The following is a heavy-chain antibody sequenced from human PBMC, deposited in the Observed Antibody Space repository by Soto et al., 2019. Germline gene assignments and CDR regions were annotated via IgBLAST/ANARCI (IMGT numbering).Heavy chain of an antibody. CDR1: GYKFIDYW. D-gene: IGHD3-16*01. Sequence: GESLKISCKGSGYKFIDYWIGWVRQVPGKGLEWMGSIYPGDFDIKYGPSFQGQVTISADKSITTVYLQWSSLKASDTGIYYCARPFGGEYYDRRSWYSAYWGQGTQVTVSS. CDR2: IYPGDFDI. J-gene: IGHJ4*02. CDR3: ARPFGGEYYDRRSWYSAY. V-gene: IGHV5-51*01.